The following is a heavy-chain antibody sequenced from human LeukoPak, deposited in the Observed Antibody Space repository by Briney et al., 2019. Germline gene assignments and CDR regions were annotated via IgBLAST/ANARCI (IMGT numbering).Heavy chain of an antibody. Sequence: GSLRLSCAASGFTFSSYSMNWVRQAPGKGLEWVSYISSSSSTIYYADSVKGRFTISRDNAKNSLYLQMNSLRAEDTAVYYCARDYRGYYDSSGYLMNPSDYWGQGTLVTVSS. D-gene: IGHD3-22*01. CDR1: GFTFSSYS. J-gene: IGHJ4*02. V-gene: IGHV3-48*04. CDR2: ISSSSSTI. CDR3: ARDYRGYYDSSGYLMNPSDY.